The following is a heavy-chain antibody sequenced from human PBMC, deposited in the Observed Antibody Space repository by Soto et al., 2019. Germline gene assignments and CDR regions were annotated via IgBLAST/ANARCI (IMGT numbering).Heavy chain of an antibody. D-gene: IGHD6-19*01. CDR3: AREYSSGRRFDY. CDR1: GYTFTGYY. J-gene: IGHJ4*02. V-gene: IGHV1-2*04. CDR2: INPNSGGT. Sequence: ASVKISCKASGYTFTGYYMHGVRQAPGQGLEWMGWINPNSGGTNYAQKFQGWVTMTRDTSISTAYMELSRLRSDDTAVYYCAREYSSGRRFDYWGQGILVTVSS.